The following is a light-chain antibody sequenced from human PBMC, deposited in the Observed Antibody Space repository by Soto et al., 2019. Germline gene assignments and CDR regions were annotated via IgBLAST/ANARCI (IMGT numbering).Light chain of an antibody. CDR2: GIF. Sequence: EIVLTQSPRTLSLSPEERATLSCRASQSVGSDYVAWYQHRPGQAPRLLFSGIFRRATGIPDRFSGSGSGTDFTLTINRLEPEDFAVYYCQQFGSSPRTFGQGTKVDI. J-gene: IGKJ1*01. CDR3: QQFGSSPRT. CDR1: QSVGSDY. V-gene: IGKV3-20*01.